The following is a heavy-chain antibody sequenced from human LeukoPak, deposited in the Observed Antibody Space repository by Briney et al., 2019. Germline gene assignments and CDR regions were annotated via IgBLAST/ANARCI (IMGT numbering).Heavy chain of an antibody. CDR1: GGSISSGGYS. D-gene: IGHD5-18*01. CDR3: ARAGGYSYGYPYYFDY. V-gene: IGHV4-30-2*01. Sequence: SETLSLTCAVSGGSISSGGYSWSWIRQPPGKGLEWIGYIYHSGSTYYNPSLKSRVTISVDRSKNQFSLKLSSVTAADTAVYYCARAGGYSYGYPYYFDYWGQGTLVTVSP. J-gene: IGHJ4*02. CDR2: IYHSGST.